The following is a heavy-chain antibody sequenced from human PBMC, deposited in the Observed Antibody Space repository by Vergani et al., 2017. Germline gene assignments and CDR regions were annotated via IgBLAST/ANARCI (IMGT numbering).Heavy chain of an antibody. J-gene: IGHJ6*02. CDR3: ARVTHIVVVTAILGGDGMDV. V-gene: IGHV1-46*01. CDR1: GYTFTSYY. Sequence: QVQLVQSGAEVKKPGASVKVSCKASGYTFTSYYMHWVRQAPGQGLEWMGIINPSGGSTSYAQKFQGRVTMTRDTSTSTVYMELSSLRSEDTAVYYCARVTHIVVVTAILGGDGMDVWGQGTTVTVSS. D-gene: IGHD2-21*02. CDR2: INPSGGST.